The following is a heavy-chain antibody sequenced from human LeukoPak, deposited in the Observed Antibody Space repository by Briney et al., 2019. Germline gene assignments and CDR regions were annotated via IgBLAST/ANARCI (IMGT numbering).Heavy chain of an antibody. J-gene: IGHJ4*02. CDR3: ARETQGSSIWY. CDR2: IYYSGTT. CDR1: GGSISNSYYY. D-gene: IGHD6-13*01. V-gene: IGHV4-39*01. Sequence: SETLSLTCTVSGGSISNSYYYWGWTRQPPGEALEWIGSIYYSGTTYYKPSLKSRVTISVDTSKNQFSLRLSSVTAADTAVYYCARETQGSSIWYWGRGTLVIVSS.